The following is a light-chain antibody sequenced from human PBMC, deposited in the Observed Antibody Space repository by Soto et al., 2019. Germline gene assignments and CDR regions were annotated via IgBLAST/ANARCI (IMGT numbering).Light chain of an antibody. Sequence: QSALTQPPSASGSPGQSVTISCTGTSSDVGGYNYVSWYQQYPGKAPKLMIYEVSKRPSGVPDRFSGSKSANTASLTVSGLQAEDEADYYCSSYAGSNNFVVFGGGTKRT. CDR2: EVS. V-gene: IGLV2-8*01. CDR1: SSDVGGYNY. J-gene: IGLJ2*01. CDR3: SSYAGSNNFVV.